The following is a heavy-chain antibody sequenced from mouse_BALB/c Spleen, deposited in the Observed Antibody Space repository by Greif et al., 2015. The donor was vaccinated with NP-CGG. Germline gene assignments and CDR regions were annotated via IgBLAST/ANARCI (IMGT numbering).Heavy chain of an antibody. V-gene: IGHV1-9*01. Sequence: VQLQQSGAELVRPGASVKISCKATSYTFSSYCIEWVKQRPGHGLEWIGEIFPGSGSTNYNEKFKGKATFTADTSSNAAVMQRSMLTYEAAVYFYCGGVHSCAFSAMDYWGQGTSVTVSS. CDR1: SYTFSSYC. CDR2: IFPGSGST. CDR3: GGVHSCAFSAMDY. J-gene: IGHJ4*01.